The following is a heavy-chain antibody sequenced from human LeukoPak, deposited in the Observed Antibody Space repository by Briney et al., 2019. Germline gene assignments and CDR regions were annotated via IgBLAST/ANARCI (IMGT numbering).Heavy chain of an antibody. CDR1: GGSISSNNG. Sequence: SETLSLTCAVSGGSISSNNGWSWVRQPPGKGLEWIGEINHSGSTNYNPSLKSRVTISVDTSKNQFSLKLSSVTAADTAVYYCARGVRYCSSTSCYFWFDPWGQGTLVTVSS. J-gene: IGHJ5*02. CDR3: ARGVRYCSSTSCYFWFDP. V-gene: IGHV4-4*02. CDR2: INHSGST. D-gene: IGHD2-2*01.